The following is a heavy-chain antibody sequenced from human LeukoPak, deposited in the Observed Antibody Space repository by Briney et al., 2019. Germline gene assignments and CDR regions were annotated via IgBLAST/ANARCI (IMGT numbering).Heavy chain of an antibody. V-gene: IGHV3-23*01. D-gene: IGHD3-10*01. CDR2: ISGSGGST. J-gene: IGHJ4*02. CDR3: AKDYQDYYGSGSYYNAFDY. CDR1: GFTFSSYG. Sequence: GGSLRLSCAASGFTFSSYGMSWVRQAPGKGLEWVSAISGSGGSTYYADSVKGRFTISRDNSKNTLYLQMNSLRAEDTAVYYCAKDYQDYYGSGSYYNAFDYWGQGTLVTVSS.